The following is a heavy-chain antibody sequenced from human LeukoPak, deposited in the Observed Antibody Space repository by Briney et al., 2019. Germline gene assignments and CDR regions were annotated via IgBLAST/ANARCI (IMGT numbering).Heavy chain of an antibody. CDR3: AKEHYYDSRSI. CDR1: GGTFSSYA. J-gene: IGHJ4*02. CDR2: IIPIFGTA. V-gene: IGHV1-69*13. D-gene: IGHD3-22*01. Sequence: GASVKVSCKASGGTFSSYAISWVRQAPGQGLEWMGGIIPIFGTANYAQKFQGRVTITADESTSTAYMELSSLRSEDTAVYYCAKEHYYDSRSIWGQGTLVTVSS.